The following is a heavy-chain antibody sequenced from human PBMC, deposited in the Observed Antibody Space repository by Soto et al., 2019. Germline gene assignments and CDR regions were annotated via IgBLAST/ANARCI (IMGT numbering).Heavy chain of an antibody. J-gene: IGHJ6*04. CDR2: IQGGGPT. D-gene: IGHD2-15*01. CDR1: GFTVSSKY. CDR3: ARDDVLCDGGRCYGVPLDD. V-gene: IGHV3-66*01. Sequence: EVQLVESGGGLVQPGGSLRLSCAASGFTVSSKYMSWVRQAPGKGLEWVSLIQGGGPTYYADSVKGRFTISRDTSENTVHLQMDSLRAEDTAVYYCARDDVLCDGGRCYGVPLDDWGKGTTVTVSS.